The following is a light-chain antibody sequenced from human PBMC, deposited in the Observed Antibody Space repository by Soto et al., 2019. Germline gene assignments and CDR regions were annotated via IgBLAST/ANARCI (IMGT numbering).Light chain of an antibody. CDR3: QSYDSSLSGWL. CDR1: SSNIGAGYN. CDR2: GDS. Sequence: QSVLTPPPSVSGGPGQRVTISCTGSSSNIGAGYNVHWYQQVPGTAPKLLIYGDSNRPSGVPDRFSGSKSGTSASLAITGLQAEDAADYYCQSYDSSLSGWLFGGGTKVTVL. J-gene: IGLJ3*02. V-gene: IGLV1-40*01.